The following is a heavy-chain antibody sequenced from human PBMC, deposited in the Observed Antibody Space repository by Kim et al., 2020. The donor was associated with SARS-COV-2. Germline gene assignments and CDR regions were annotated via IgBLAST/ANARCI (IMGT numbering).Heavy chain of an antibody. J-gene: IGHJ6*02. Sequence: GGSLRLSCAASGFTFSSYSMNWVRQAPGKGLEWVSYISSSSSTIYYADSVKGRFTISRDNAKNSLYLQMNSLRDEDTAVYYCAREGPFRGPGHYYYYGMDVWGQGTTVTVSS. CDR2: ISSSSSTI. CDR1: GFTFSSYS. V-gene: IGHV3-48*02. D-gene: IGHD3-10*01. CDR3: AREGPFRGPGHYYYYGMDV.